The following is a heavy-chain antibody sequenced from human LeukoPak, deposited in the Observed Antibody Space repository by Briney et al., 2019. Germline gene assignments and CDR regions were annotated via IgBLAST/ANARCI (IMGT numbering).Heavy chain of an antibody. CDR1: GFTFSSYW. D-gene: IGHD5-24*01. CDR3: ARGAGGGMATTTPFDY. J-gene: IGHJ4*02. CDR2: IKQDGSEK. V-gene: IGHV3-7*01. Sequence: PGGSLRLSCAASGFTFSSYWMSWVRQAPGKGLEWVANIKQDGSEKYYVDSVKGRFTISRDNAKNSLYLQMNSLRAEDTAVYFCARGAGGGMATTTPFDYWGQGTLVTVSS.